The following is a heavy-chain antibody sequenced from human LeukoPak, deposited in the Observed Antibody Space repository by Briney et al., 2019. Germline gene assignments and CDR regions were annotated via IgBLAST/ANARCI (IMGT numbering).Heavy chain of an antibody. CDR1: GYTFTGYF. CDR3: ARGGGTDWLLVPFEY. J-gene: IGHJ4*02. CDR2: INPNSGGT. V-gene: IGHV1-2*02. Sequence: GASVKVSCKASGYTFTGYFMHWVRQAPGQGLEWMGWINPNSGGTNYAQKFQGRVTMTGDTSISTAYMDLSSLRSDDTAVYYCARGGGTDWLLVPFEYWGQGTLVTVSS. D-gene: IGHD3-22*01.